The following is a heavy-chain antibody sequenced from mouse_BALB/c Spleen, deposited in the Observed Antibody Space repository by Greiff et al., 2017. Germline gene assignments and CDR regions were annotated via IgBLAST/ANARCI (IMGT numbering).Heavy chain of an antibody. J-gene: IGHJ1*01. V-gene: IGHV14-3*02. D-gene: IGHD1-1*01. CDR3: ARNYGSSHWYFDV. Sequence: DVQLQESGAELVKPGASVKLSCTASGFNIKDTYMHWVKQRPEQGLEWIGRIDPANGNTKYDPKFQGKATITADTSSNTAYLQLSSLTSEDTAVYYCARNYGSSHWYFDVWGAGTTVTVSS. CDR2: IDPANGNT. CDR1: GFNIKDTY.